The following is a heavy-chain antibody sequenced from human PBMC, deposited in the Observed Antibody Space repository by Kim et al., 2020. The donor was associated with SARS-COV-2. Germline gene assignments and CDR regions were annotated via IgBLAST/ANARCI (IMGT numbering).Heavy chain of an antibody. CDR1: DYSISSGYY. V-gene: IGHV4-38-2*02. D-gene: IGHD3-10*01. CDR2: IYPSGST. J-gene: IGHJ4*02. CDR3: AREEEIHWDSYASGSYYKGGGYYVDF. Sequence: SETLSLTCTVSDYSISSGYYWGWIRQPPGKGLEWIGSIYPSGSTYYNPSLKSRVTISVDTSKNQFSLKLSSVTAADTAVYYCAREEEIHWDSYASGSYYKGGGYYVDFWGQGNRVTVSS.